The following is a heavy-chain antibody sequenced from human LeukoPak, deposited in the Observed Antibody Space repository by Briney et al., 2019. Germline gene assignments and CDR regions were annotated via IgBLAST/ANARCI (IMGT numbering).Heavy chain of an antibody. CDR1: GFTFSSYS. CDR3: ARVLVTMVRGVTDY. J-gene: IGHJ4*02. D-gene: IGHD3-10*01. Sequence: GGSLRLTCAASGFTFSSYSMNWVRQAPGKGLEWVSSISSSSSYIYYADSVKGRFTISRDNAKNSLYLQMNSLRAEDTAVYYCARVLVTMVRGVTDYWGQGTLVTVSS. V-gene: IGHV3-21*01. CDR2: ISSSSSYI.